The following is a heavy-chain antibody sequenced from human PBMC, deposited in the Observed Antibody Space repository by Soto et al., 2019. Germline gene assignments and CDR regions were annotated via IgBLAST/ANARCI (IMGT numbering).Heavy chain of an antibody. Sequence: EVQLVESGGGLVKPGGSLRLSCEASGFTFSSYSMNWVRQAPGKGLEWVSSISSSSSYIYYADSVKGRFTISRDNAKNSLYLQMNSLRAEDTAVYYCARDSTGYCSGGSCYSEYFQHWGQGTLVTVSS. CDR1: GFTFSSYS. V-gene: IGHV3-21*01. CDR2: ISSSSSYI. J-gene: IGHJ1*01. CDR3: ARDSTGYCSGGSCYSEYFQH. D-gene: IGHD2-15*01.